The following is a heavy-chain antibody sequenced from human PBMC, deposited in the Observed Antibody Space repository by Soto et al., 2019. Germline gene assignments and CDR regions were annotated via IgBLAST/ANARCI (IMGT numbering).Heavy chain of an antibody. CDR1: GGSISSYY. D-gene: IGHD2-15*01. J-gene: IGHJ4*02. CDR3: ARARGGYFDY. Sequence: QVQLQESGPGLVKPSETLSLTCTVSGGSISSYYWSWIRQPPGKGLEWIGYIYYSGSTNYNPSLKSRVTISVDTSKNQFSLMLSSVTDADTAVYFCARARGGYFDYWGQGTLVTVSS. CDR2: IYYSGST. V-gene: IGHV4-59*01.